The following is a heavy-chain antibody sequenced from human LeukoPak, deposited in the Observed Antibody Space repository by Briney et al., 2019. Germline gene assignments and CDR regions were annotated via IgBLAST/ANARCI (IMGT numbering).Heavy chain of an antibody. V-gene: IGHV3-74*01. CDR3: VRGSTDWNGMDV. Sequence: PGGSLRLSCAASGFTFSNHYMHWVRQAPGKGLVSVSRIDPNGRYTSYADSVKGRFTISRDNAKNRLYLQMNTLGAEDTALYYCVRGSTDWNGMDVWGQGTTVTVSS. J-gene: IGHJ6*02. CDR1: GFTFSNHY. CDR2: IDPNGRYT. D-gene: IGHD6-19*01.